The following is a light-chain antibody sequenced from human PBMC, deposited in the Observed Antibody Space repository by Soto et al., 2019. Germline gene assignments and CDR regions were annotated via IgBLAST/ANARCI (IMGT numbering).Light chain of an antibody. CDR1: SSNIGSNY. CDR3: ETWDGSLSGGV. J-gene: IGLJ1*01. CDR2: RNN. V-gene: IGLV1-47*03. Sequence: QSVLTQPPSASGTPGQRVTISCSGSSSNIGSNYVFWYQQLPGTAPKLLIYRNNQRPSGVPDRFSGSKSGTSASLAISGLWFEDEADYYCETWDGSLSGGVFGTGTKVTVL.